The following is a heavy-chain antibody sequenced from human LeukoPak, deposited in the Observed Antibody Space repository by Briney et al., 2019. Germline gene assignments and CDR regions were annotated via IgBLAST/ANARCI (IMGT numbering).Heavy chain of an antibody. CDR2: ISGSGGST. Sequence: PGGSLRLSCAASGFTLSSYAMSWVRQAPGKGLEWVSAISGSGGSTYYADSVKGRFTISRDNSKNTLYLQMNSLRAEDTAIYYCAKTKEDYGDPVDYWGQGTLVTVSS. J-gene: IGHJ4*02. CDR3: AKTKEDYGDPVDY. V-gene: IGHV3-23*01. CDR1: GFTLSSYA. D-gene: IGHD4-17*01.